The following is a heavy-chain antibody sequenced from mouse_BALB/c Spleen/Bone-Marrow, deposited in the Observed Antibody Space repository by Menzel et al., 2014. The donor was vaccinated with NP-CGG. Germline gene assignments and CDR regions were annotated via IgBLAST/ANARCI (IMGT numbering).Heavy chain of an antibody. Sequence: VQLQQSGPELVKPGASVKVSCKPSGYAFTEYYINWVKQMPGQGLEWIGWTYPGSGNTEYNEKVKGKATLTVDTSSRSSYMQLSSLTSEDTTVYCCARASLMVSLACSVFYFLGQCITPTVSS. V-gene: IGHV1-84*02. D-gene: IGHD2-2*01. CDR2: TYPGSGNT. CDR3: ARASLMVSLACSVFYF. J-gene: IGHJ2*01. CDR1: GYAFTEYY.